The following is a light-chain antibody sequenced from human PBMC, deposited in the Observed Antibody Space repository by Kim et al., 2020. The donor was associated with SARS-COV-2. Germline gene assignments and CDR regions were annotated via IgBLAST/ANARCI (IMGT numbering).Light chain of an antibody. CDR1: QNVLYSSNNKNY. V-gene: IGKV4-1*01. Sequence: ATINCKSSQNVLYSSNNKNYLGWYQHKPGQPPKLLIYWASTRESGVPDRFSGSGSGTDFTLTISSLQAEDVAVYYCQQFYSSPYTFGPGTKLEI. CDR2: WAS. CDR3: QQFYSSPYT. J-gene: IGKJ2*01.